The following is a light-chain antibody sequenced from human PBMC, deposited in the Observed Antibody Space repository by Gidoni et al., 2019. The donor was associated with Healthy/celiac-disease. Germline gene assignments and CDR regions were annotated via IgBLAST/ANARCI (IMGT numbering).Light chain of an antibody. CDR1: HSLVYSDGNTY. J-gene: IGKJ1*01. CDR3: DT. V-gene: IGKV2-30*01. CDR2: KVS. Sequence: DVVRNQSPLSLPVTLGQPASISCRSSHSLVYSDGNTYLTWFQQRPGQSPRRLIYKVSNRDSGVPDRFSGSGSGTDFTLKISRVEAEDVGVYWEDTFXXXTKVEIK.